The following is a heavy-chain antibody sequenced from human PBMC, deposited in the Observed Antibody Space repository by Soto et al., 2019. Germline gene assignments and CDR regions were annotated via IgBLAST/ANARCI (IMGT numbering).Heavy chain of an antibody. Sequence: PGGSLRLSCAASGFTFSSYGMHWVRQAPGKGLEWVAVISNDGSNKYYADSVKGRFTISRDNSKSTLYLQMNSLRAEDTAVYYCAKLIQGSGYLSGGFDYWGQGTLVTVSS. CDR1: GFTFSSYG. CDR2: ISNDGSNK. J-gene: IGHJ4*02. D-gene: IGHD3-22*01. CDR3: AKLIQGSGYLSGGFDY. V-gene: IGHV3-30*18.